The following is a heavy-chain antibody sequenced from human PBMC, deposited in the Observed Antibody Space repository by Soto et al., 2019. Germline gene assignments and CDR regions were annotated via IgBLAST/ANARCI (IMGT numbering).Heavy chain of an antibody. CDR3: ARGLDHPPVGLYFDT. Sequence: VQLVQSGAEVKNPGSSVQVSCKTSGGTFNSYLIDWVRQAPGQGLEWMGGIIPAFGTAKYAQKFQGRVTITADKSTTTAYMELRTLTSEDTAVYYCARGLDHPPVGLYFDTWGQGTLVTVSS. CDR2: IIPAFGTA. D-gene: IGHD2-15*01. J-gene: IGHJ4*02. V-gene: IGHV1-69*06. CDR1: GGTFNSYL.